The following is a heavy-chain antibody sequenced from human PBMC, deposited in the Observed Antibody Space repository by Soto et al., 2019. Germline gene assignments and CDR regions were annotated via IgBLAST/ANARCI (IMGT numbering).Heavy chain of an antibody. V-gene: IGHV4-38-2*01. Sequence: SETLSLTCAVSGYSISSGYYWGWIRQPPGKGLEWIGSIYHSGSTYYNPSLKSRVTISVDTSKNQFSLKLSSVTAADTAVYYCARGSRFNYGDYVGYWGQGXLVTVSS. CDR2: IYHSGST. CDR1: GYSISSGYY. J-gene: IGHJ4*02. D-gene: IGHD4-17*01. CDR3: ARGSRFNYGDYVGY.